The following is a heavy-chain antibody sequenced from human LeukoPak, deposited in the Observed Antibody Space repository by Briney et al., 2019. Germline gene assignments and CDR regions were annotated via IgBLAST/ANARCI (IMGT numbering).Heavy chain of an antibody. CDR2: INQDGSEK. J-gene: IGHJ4*02. V-gene: IGHV3-7*01. Sequence: GGSLRLSCAASGFTFGSYCMSWVRQAPGKGLEWVANINQDGSEKYYVDSVKGRFTISRDNAKKSLYLQMSSLRAEDTAVYFCARLLSPDIVAAGPIDYWGRGTLVPVSS. CDR3: ARLLSPDIVAAGPIDY. CDR1: GFTFGSYC. D-gene: IGHD6-13*01.